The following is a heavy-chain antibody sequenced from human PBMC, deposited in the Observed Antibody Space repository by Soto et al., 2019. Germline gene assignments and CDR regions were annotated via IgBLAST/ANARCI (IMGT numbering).Heavy chain of an antibody. D-gene: IGHD1-1*01. Sequence: PSQTLSLTCAISGDSVSSNSAAWNWIRQSPSRGLEWLGRTYYRSKWYNDYAVSVKSRITINPDTSKNQFSLQLNSVTPEDTAVYYCARDRPPYVRERETNWFDPWGQGTLVTVSS. J-gene: IGHJ5*02. CDR1: GDSVSSNSAA. CDR3: ARDRPPYVRERETNWFDP. V-gene: IGHV6-1*01. CDR2: TYYRSKWYN.